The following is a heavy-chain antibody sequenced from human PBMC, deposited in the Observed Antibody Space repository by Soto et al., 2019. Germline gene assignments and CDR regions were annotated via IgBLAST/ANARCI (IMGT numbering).Heavy chain of an antibody. J-gene: IGHJ2*01. CDR2: ISYDGSNK. V-gene: IGHV3-30*04. CDR3: ARDPASVAIANWYFDL. Sequence: GGSLRLSCAASGFTFSSYAMHWVRQAPGKGLEWVAVISYDGSNKYYADSVKGRFTISRDNSKNTLYLQMNSLRAEDPAVYYCARDPASVAIANWYFDLWGRGTLVTVSS. CDR1: GFTFSSYA. D-gene: IGHD6-19*01.